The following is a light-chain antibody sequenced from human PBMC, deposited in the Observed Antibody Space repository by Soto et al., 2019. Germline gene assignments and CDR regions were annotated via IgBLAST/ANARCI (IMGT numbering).Light chain of an antibody. CDR2: GAS. V-gene: IGKV3-11*01. J-gene: IGKJ2*01. CDR3: QQRSNWPRT. CDR1: QSVSSY. Sequence: EIVLTQSPATLSLSPGERATLSCRASQSVSSYLAWFQQKPGQAPRLLIYGASTRVTGIPARFSGSGSGTDFTLTISSLEPEDFAVYYCQQRSNWPRTFGQGTKVEI.